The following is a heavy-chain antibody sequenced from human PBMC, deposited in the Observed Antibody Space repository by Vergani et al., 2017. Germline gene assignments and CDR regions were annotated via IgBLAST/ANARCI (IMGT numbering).Heavy chain of an antibody. J-gene: IGHJ6*03. Sequence: QVQLVESGGGVVQPGRSLRHSCAASGFTFSSYAMHWVRQAPGKGLAWVAVISYDGSNKYYADSVKGRFTISRDNSKNTLYLQMNSLRAEDTAVYYCARDSPYYDVWVGYYVEYYYYYYMDVWGKGTTVTVSS. CDR3: ARDSPYYDVWVGYYVEYYYYYYMDV. CDR1: GFTFSSYA. D-gene: IGHD3-3*01. V-gene: IGHV3-30-3*01. CDR2: ISYDGSNK.